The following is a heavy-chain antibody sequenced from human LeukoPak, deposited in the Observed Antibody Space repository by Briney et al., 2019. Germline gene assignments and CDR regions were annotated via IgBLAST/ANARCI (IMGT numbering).Heavy chain of an antibody. D-gene: IGHD3-22*01. V-gene: IGHV3-30*18. J-gene: IGHJ4*02. CDR2: ISYDGSNK. CDR3: AKNSGYNTVLLGY. CDR1: GFTFSSYG. Sequence: PGGSLRLSCAASGFTFSSYGMHWVRQAPGKGLEWVAVISYDGSNKYYADSVKGRFTISRDNSKNTLYLQMNSLRAEDTAVYYCAKNSGYNTVLLGYWGQGTLVTVSS.